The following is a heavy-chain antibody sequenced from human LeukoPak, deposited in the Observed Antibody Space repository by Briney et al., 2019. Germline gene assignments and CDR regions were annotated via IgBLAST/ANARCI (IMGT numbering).Heavy chain of an antibody. CDR3: AREFSGYSIPAYFDY. Sequence: GGSLRLSCAASGFTVSSNYMSWVRQAPGKGLEWVSVIYSGGSTYYADSVKGRFTISRDNSKNTLYLQMNSLRAEDTAVYYCAREFSGYSIPAYFDYWGQGTLVTVSS. CDR1: GFTVSSNY. V-gene: IGHV3-53*01. J-gene: IGHJ4*02. CDR2: IYSGGST. D-gene: IGHD5-12*01.